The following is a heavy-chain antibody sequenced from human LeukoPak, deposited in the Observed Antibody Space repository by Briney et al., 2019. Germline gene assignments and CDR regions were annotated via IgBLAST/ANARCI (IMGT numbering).Heavy chain of an antibody. J-gene: IGHJ4*02. CDR1: GGSFSGYY. CDR3: ARDPAVAGDY. CDR2: INHSGST. D-gene: IGHD6-19*01. Sequence: SETLSLTCAVYGGSFSGYYWSWIRQPPGKGLEWIGEINHSGSTNYNPSLKSRVTISVDTSKNQFSLKLSSVTAADTAVYYCARDPAVAGDYWGQGTLVTVSS. V-gene: IGHV4-34*01.